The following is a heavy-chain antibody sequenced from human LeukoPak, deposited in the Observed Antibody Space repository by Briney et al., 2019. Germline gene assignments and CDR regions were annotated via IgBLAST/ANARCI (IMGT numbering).Heavy chain of an antibody. D-gene: IGHD4-23*01. CDR1: GGSISSGSYY. J-gene: IGHJ4*02. V-gene: IGHV4-61*02. Sequence: SETLSLTCTVSGGSISSGSYYWSWIRQPAGKGLEWIGRIYTSGSTNYNPSLKSRVTISVDTSKNQFSLKLSSVTAADTAVYYCARRTTTVVLDYWGQGTLVTVSS. CDR2: IYTSGST. CDR3: ARRTTTVVLDY.